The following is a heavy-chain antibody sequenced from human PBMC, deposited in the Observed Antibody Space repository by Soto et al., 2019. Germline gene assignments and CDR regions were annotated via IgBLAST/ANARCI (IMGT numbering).Heavy chain of an antibody. Sequence: GASVKVSCKASGYTFASYDINWVQQATGQVHAWMGCINPNSGNTGYAQKFQGRLTMTRNTSISTAYMELTSLRSEDTAVYYCARGGRIAAAGSLTYFFDYWGQGAWSPSPQ. D-gene: IGHD6-13*01. J-gene: IGHJ4*02. CDR1: GYTFASYD. V-gene: IGHV1-8*01. CDR2: INPNSGNT. CDR3: ARGGRIAAAGSLTYFFDY.